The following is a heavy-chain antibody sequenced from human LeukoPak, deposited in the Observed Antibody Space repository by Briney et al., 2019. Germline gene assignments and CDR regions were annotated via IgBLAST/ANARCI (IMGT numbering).Heavy chain of an antibody. CDR1: GGSISSYY. Sequence: SETLSLTCTVSGGSISSYYWSWIRQPPGKGLEWIGYIYYSGSTNYNPSLKSRVTISVDTSKNQFSLKLSSVTAADTAVYYCARGHGYNWKGNWFDPWGQGTLVTVSS. D-gene: IGHD1-1*01. CDR2: IYYSGST. J-gene: IGHJ5*02. CDR3: ARGHGYNWKGNWFDP. V-gene: IGHV4-59*08.